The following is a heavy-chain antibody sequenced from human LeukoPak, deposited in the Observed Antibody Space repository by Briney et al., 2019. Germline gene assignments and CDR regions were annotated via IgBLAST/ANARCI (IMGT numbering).Heavy chain of an antibody. CDR3: AKAYYDSSGYYGSDY. J-gene: IGHJ4*02. Sequence: GGSLRLSCAASGFTFDDYAMHWVRQAPGKGLEWVPLISGDGGSTYYADSVKGRFTISRDNSKNSLYPQMNSLRTEDTALYYCAKAYYDSSGYYGSDYWGQGTLVTVSS. CDR2: ISGDGGST. V-gene: IGHV3-43*02. D-gene: IGHD3-22*01. CDR1: GFTFDDYA.